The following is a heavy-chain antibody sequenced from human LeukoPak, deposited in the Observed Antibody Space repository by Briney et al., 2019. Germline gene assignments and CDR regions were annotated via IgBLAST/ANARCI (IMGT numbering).Heavy chain of an antibody. J-gene: IGHJ3*02. Sequence: SETLSLTCAVSGGSISSSNWWSWVRQPPGKGLEWIGEIYHSGSTNYNPSLKSRVTIPVDKSKNQFSLKLSSVTAADTAVYYCARGRRDIVVVPAAPGAFDIWGQGTMVTVSS. V-gene: IGHV4-4*02. CDR2: IYHSGST. CDR1: GGSISSSNW. CDR3: ARGRRDIVVVPAAPGAFDI. D-gene: IGHD2-2*01.